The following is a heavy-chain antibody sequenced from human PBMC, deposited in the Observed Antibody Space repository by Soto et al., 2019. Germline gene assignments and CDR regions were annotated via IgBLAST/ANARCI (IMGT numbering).Heavy chain of an antibody. D-gene: IGHD3-22*01. Sequence: ASVKVSCKDSGYTKDSCAMSWVRQEQKQGLEWMGWIIAYNGNTNYAQKLQGRVTMTTDTSTSTAYMELRSLRSDDTAVYYCARVDKRRYYYDSSGYPDAFDIWGQGTMVTVSS. CDR2: IIAYNGNT. J-gene: IGHJ3*02. V-gene: IGHV1-18*01. CDR1: GYTKDSCA. CDR3: ARVDKRRYYYDSSGYPDAFDI.